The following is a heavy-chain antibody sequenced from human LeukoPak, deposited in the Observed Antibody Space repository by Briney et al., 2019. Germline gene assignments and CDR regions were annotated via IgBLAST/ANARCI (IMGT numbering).Heavy chain of an antibody. J-gene: IGHJ5*02. CDR1: GGSISSSSFY. V-gene: IGHV4-39*01. CDR3: ARRWFGELLGWFDP. Sequence: PSDTQSLTCTVSGGSISSSSFYWGWIRQPPGKGLEWIGSIYYSGSTYYNPSLKSRVTISVDTSKNQFSLKLSSVTAADTAVYYCARRWFGELLGWFDPWGQGTLVTVSS. CDR2: IYYSGST. D-gene: IGHD3-10*01.